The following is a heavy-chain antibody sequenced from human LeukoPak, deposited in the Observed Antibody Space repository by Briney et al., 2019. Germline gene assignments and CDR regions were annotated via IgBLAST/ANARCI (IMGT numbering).Heavy chain of an antibody. CDR1: GFTFSSYA. J-gene: IGHJ4*02. CDR3: ARDRSSGWYSDYFDY. D-gene: IGHD6-19*01. V-gene: IGHV3-23*01. Sequence: PGGSLRLSCAASGFTFSSYAMHWVRQAPGKGLEWVSAISGSGGSTYYADSVKGRFTISRDNAKNALYLQMNSLRAEDTAVYYCARDRSSGWYSDYFDYWGQGTLVTVSS. CDR2: ISGSGGST.